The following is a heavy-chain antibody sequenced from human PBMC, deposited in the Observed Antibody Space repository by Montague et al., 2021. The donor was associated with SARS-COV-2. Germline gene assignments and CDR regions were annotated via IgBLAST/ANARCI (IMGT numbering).Heavy chain of an antibody. J-gene: IGHJ4*02. CDR1: GGSFGDDH. V-gene: IGHV4-34*01. CDR3: ARGHLSVAMIVVVFTSASYYCDY. D-gene: IGHD3-22*01. CDR2: ISQSGRT. Sequence: SETLSLTCAVYGGSFGDDHWSWIRQPPGKGLERIGNISQSGRTNXXPSLKSRVTISVYTSTNQFSLKLTSVTAAATGLYFCARGHLSVAMIVVVFTSASYYCDYWGQGAQVTVSS.